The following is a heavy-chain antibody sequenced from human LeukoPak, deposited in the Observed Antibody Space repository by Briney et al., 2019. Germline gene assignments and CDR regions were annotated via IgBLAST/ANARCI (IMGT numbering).Heavy chain of an antibody. CDR2: MNPNSGNT. J-gene: IGHJ3*02. CDR3: ARGDWSRHSSSWSRHAFDI. CDR1: GYTFTSYD. D-gene: IGHD6-13*01. V-gene: IGHV1-8*02. Sequence: ASVKVSCKASGYTFTSYDIDLVRQGTGQGLEWMGWMNPNSGNTGYAQKFPGRVTMTRDTSISTAYLELSRLRSDDTAVYYCARGDWSRHSSSWSRHAFDIWGQGTMVTVSS.